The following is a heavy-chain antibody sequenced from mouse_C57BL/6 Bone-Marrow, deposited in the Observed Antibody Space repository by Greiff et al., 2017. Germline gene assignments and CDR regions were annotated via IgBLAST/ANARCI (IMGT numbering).Heavy chain of an antibody. J-gene: IGHJ3*01. V-gene: IGHV2-9*01. D-gene: IGHD1-3*01. Sequence: QVQLKESGPGLVAPSQSLSITCTASGFSLTSYGVDWVRQTPGKGLEWLGVICGGGSTNYNSALMSGLSISKANSKRQVFIKMNSEETEDTARYYGDESGGLEWLAYWGQGTLVTVSA. CDR2: ICGGGST. CDR3: DESGGLEWLAY. CDR1: GFSLTSYG.